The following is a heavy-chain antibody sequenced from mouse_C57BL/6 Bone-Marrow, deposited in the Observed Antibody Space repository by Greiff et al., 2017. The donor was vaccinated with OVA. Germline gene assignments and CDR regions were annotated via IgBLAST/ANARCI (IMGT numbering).Heavy chain of an antibody. Sequence: LVESGAELVRPGPSVKMSCKASGYTFTNYWIGWAKQRPGHGLEWIGDIYPGGGYTNYNEKFKGKATLTADKSSSTAYMQFSSLTSEDSAIYYCARGRNWDWYFDVWGTGTTVTVSS. CDR1: GYTFTNYW. CDR2: IYPGGGYT. J-gene: IGHJ1*03. V-gene: IGHV1-63*01. CDR3: ARGRNWDWYFDV. D-gene: IGHD4-1*01.